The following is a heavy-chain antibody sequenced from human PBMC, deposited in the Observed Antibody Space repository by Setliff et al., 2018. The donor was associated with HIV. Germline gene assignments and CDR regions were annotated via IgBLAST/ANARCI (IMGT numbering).Heavy chain of an antibody. J-gene: IGHJ5*01. CDR3: ARPLLRTNAVYGILGNWFDS. CDR2: INPDGTVK. V-gene: IGHV3-7*03. D-gene: IGHD2-8*01. Sequence: PGGSLRLSCAVSGLTISPYWMSWVRQAPEKGLEWVANINPDGTVKLYVDSVKGRFAISRDNAKNSLYLQMNSLRAEDTAVYYCARPLLRTNAVYGILGNWFDSWGRGTLVTVSS. CDR1: GLTISPYW.